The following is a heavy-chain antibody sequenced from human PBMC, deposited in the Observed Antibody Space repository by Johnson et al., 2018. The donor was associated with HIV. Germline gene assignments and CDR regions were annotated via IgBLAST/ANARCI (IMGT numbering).Heavy chain of an antibody. J-gene: IGHJ3*02. CDR3: AKRGSTMIGGAGAFDI. CDR1: GFTFSDYY. V-gene: IGHV3-11*04. Sequence: QVQLVESGGGLVKPGGSLRLSCAASGFTFSDYYMSWIRQAPGKGLDWVSYISSTGTTIYYADSVKGRFTISRDNAMKSLYLQMNSLRAEDTAVYYCAKRGSTMIGGAGAFDIWGQGTMVTVSP. CDR2: ISSTGTTI. D-gene: IGHD3-22*01.